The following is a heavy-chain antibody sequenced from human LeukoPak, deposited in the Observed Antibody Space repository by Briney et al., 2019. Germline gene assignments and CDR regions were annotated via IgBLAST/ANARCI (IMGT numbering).Heavy chain of an antibody. CDR2: IWYDGSNK. CDR3: ARDNVGYSYGP. V-gene: IGHV3-33*01. CDR1: GFTFSSYG. J-gene: IGHJ5*02. D-gene: IGHD5-18*01. Sequence: GGSLRLSCAASGFTFSSYGMHWVRQAPGKGLEWVAVIWYDGSNKYYADSVKGRFTISRDNAKNSLYLQMNSLRAEDTAVYYCARDNVGYSYGPWGQGTLVTVSS.